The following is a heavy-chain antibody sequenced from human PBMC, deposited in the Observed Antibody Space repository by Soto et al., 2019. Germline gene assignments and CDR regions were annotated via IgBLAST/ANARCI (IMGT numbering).Heavy chain of an antibody. J-gene: IGHJ5*02. Sequence: PGGSLRLPCAAAGVTCSDYYMPWIRQAPGKGLEWVSYISSSGTTIYYADSVKGRFTISRDNTKNLLYLQMNSLRAEDTAVYYCASAGVGGYSNLHPWGQGTLVTVSS. CDR1: GVTCSDYY. D-gene: IGHD2-15*01. V-gene: IGHV3-11*01. CDR3: ASAGVGGYSNLHP. CDR2: ISSSGTTI.